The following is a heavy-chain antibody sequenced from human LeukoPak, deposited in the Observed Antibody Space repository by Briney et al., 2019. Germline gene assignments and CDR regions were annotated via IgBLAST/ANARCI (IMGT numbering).Heavy chain of an antibody. V-gene: IGHV4-34*01. Sequence: SETLSLTCAVYGGSFSGYYWSWIRQPPGKGGEWIGEINHSGSTNYNPSLKNRVTISVDTSKNQFSLKLSSLTAADTAVYYCARRETGEPFDIWGQGTMVTVSS. CDR3: ARRETGEPFDI. J-gene: IGHJ3*02. CDR1: GGSFSGYY. CDR2: INHSGST. D-gene: IGHD3-16*01.